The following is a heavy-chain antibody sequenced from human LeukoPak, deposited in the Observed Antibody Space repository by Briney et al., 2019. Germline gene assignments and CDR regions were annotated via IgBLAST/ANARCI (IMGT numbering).Heavy chain of an antibody. CDR2: IYYSGST. Sequence: PSETLSLTCTVSGGSISSYYWSWIRQPPGKGLEWIGYIYYSGSTNYNPSLKSRVTISVDTSKNQFSLKRSSVTAADTAVYYCARFKKMTTAQFDYWGQGTLVTVSS. D-gene: IGHD4-11*01. CDR1: GGSISSYY. V-gene: IGHV4-59*08. CDR3: ARFKKMTTAQFDY. J-gene: IGHJ4*02.